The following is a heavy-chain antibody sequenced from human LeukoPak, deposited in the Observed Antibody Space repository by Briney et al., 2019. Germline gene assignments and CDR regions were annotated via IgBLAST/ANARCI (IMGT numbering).Heavy chain of an antibody. CDR1: GGSISSYY. V-gene: IGHV4-59*01. CDR2: IYYSGST. Sequence: SETLSLTCTDSGGSISSYYWSWIRQPPGKGLEWIGYIYYSGSTNYDPSLKSRVTISVDTSKNQFSLKLSSVTAADTAVYYCARVAYGSGSHYFDYWGQGTLVTVSS. D-gene: IGHD3-10*01. CDR3: ARVAYGSGSHYFDY. J-gene: IGHJ4*02.